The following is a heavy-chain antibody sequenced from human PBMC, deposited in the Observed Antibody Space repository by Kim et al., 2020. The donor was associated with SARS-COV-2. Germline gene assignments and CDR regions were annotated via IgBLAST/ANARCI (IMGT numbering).Heavy chain of an antibody. V-gene: IGHV4-59*01. Sequence: KSRVTISVDTSKNQFSLKLSSVTAADTAVYYCARVFISCSSTSCYYYFDYWGQGTLVTVSS. CDR3: ARVFISCSSTSCYYYFDY. J-gene: IGHJ4*02. D-gene: IGHD2-2*01.